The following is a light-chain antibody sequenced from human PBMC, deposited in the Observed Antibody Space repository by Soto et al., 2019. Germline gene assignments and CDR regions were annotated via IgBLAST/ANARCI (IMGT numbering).Light chain of an antibody. CDR3: LQYYSNPET. V-gene: IGKV4-1*01. J-gene: IGKJ1*01. CDR1: QSILYTSSKRNY. CDR2: WAS. Sequence: DIVMTQSPDSLAVSLGERATLNCKSSQSILYTSSKRNYLAWYQYKPGQPPKLLVYWASTRESGVPARFSGSGFETDFTLTFSRLQAEDVEVYYCLQYYSNPETFGQGTRVEIK.